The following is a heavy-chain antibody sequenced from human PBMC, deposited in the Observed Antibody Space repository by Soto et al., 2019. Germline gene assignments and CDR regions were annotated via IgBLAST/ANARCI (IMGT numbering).Heavy chain of an antibody. D-gene: IGHD3-16*01. CDR2: INWKSDI. CDR1: GFTFDDNA. J-gene: IGHJ4*02. Sequence: GGSLRLSCAVSGFTFDDNAMHWVRQAPERGLEWVSGINWKSDIGYADSVKGRFTISRDNAENSLYLQMNSLRAEDTALYYCAISQDRGGRTTFIYWGQGTQVTVSS. V-gene: IGHV3-9*01. CDR3: AISQDRGGRTTFIY.